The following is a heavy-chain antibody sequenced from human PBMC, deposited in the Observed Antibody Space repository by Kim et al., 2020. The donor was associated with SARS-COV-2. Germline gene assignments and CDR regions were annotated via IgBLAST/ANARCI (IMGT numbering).Heavy chain of an antibody. J-gene: IGHJ4*02. CDR3: AKEYCSSTSCYGGFDY. D-gene: IGHD2-2*01. CDR1: GFTFSSYA. CDR2: ISGSGGST. Sequence: GGSLRLSCAASGFTFSSYAMSWVRQAPGMGLEWVSAISGSGGSTYYAGSVKGRFTISRDNSKNTLYLQMNSLRAEDTAVYYCAKEYCSSTSCYGGFDYWGQGTLVTVSS. V-gene: IGHV3-23*01.